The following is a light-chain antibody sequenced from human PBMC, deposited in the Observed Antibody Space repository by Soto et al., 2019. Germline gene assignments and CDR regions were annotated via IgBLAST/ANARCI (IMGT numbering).Light chain of an antibody. CDR2: GVT. CDR1: SSDIGAFNY. Sequence: QSVLTQPASVSGSPGQSITISCTGSSSDIGAFNYVAWYQQHPGKAPKLIIHGVTNRPSGVSSRFSGSKSDYTASLTISGLQAEDEADYYCSSYAGSNNVVFGGGTKLTVL. V-gene: IGLV2-14*01. CDR3: SSYAGSNNVV. J-gene: IGLJ2*01.